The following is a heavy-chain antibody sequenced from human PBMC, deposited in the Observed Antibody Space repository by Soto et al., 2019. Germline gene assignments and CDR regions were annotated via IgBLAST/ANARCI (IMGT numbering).Heavy chain of an antibody. V-gene: IGHV3-74*01. D-gene: IGHD3-10*01. CDR2: INSDGSST. J-gene: IGHJ4*02. CDR3: AREDYGSGSYDY. CDR1: GFTFSSYW. Sequence: GGSLRLSCAASGFTFSSYWMHWVRQAPGKGLVWVSRINSDGSSTSYADSVKGRFTISRDNAKNTLYLQMNSLRAEDTDVYYCAREDYGSGSYDYWGQGTLVTVSS.